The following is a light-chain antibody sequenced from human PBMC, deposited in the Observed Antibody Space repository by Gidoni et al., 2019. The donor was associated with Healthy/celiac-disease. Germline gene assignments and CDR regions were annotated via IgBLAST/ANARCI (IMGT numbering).Light chain of an antibody. CDR2: EVS. CDR1: QSLLHSDGKTY. CDR3: MKGIHLPPT. J-gene: IGKJ2*01. V-gene: IGKV2-29*02. Sequence: DTVMTQTPLPLSVTPVQSASISCKTSQSLLHSDGKTYLYWYLQKPGQSQHLLFDEVSSRFSGVPDRCSGSGSGTDFTLKISRVEAEDVRVYYCMKGIHLPPTFGQGTKLEIK.